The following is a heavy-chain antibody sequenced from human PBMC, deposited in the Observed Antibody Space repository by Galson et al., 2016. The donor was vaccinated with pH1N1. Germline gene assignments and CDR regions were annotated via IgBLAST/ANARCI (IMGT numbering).Heavy chain of an antibody. V-gene: IGHV5-51*01. CDR1: GYSFSNYW. CDR2: IYPGDSET. Sequence: QSGAEVKKPGESLRISCKGSGYSFSNYWIGWVRQMPGKGLEWMGIIYPGDSETKYSPSFQGQVTFSADKSSSTAYLQWSSLKASDTAMYYCARRDTLYGVGVWGQGTTVTVSS. J-gene: IGHJ6*02. D-gene: IGHD5-18*01. CDR3: ARRDTLYGVGV.